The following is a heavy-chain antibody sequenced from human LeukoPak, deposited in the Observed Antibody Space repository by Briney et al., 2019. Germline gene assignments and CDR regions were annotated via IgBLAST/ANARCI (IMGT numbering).Heavy chain of an antibody. V-gene: IGHV3-21*01. Sequence: GRSLRLSCAASGFTFDDYAMHWVRQAPGKGLEWVSSISSSSSYIYYADSVKGRFTISRDNAKNSLYLQMNSLRAEDTAVYYCYAGTTIDYWGQGTLVTVSS. CDR1: GFTFDDYA. J-gene: IGHJ4*02. CDR2: ISSSSSYI. D-gene: IGHD6-13*01. CDR3: YAGTTIDY.